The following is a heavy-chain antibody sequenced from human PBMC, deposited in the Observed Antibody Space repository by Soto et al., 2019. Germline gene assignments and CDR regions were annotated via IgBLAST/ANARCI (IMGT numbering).Heavy chain of an antibody. Sequence: LSLTCTVSGGSMNARFWSWIRQSAGKGLEWIGHIYISGTTMYNPSLKSRVTMSVDPPKNQLSLKLTSVTAADTAVYYCARINGGSPDFWGQGTLVTVSS. V-gene: IGHV4-4*07. CDR3: ARINGGSPDF. CDR1: GGSMNARF. J-gene: IGHJ4*02. D-gene: IGHD2-15*01. CDR2: IYISGTT.